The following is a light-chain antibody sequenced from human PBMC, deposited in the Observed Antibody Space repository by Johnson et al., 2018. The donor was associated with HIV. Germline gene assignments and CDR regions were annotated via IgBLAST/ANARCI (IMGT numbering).Light chain of an antibody. Sequence: QSVLTQPPSASAAPGQRVTISCSGGGSNIGNHSVSWYQHVPGTAPKLLIYRTDQRPSGVPDRFSASQSGTSASLAIRGLQAEEEADYYCAAWDGSLSARFGTGTKVTVL. CDR2: RTD. CDR1: GSNIGNHS. J-gene: IGLJ1*01. CDR3: AAWDGSLSAR. V-gene: IGLV1-44*01.